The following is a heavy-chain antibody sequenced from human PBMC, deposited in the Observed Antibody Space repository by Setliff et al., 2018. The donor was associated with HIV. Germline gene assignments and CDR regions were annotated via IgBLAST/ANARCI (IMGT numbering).Heavy chain of an antibody. J-gene: IGHJ1*01. D-gene: IGHD3-3*01. CDR1: GFTFSFYA. V-gene: IGHV3-23*01. CDR3: GNGPPLDLYFQH. CDR2: ISGSNDISGSRNST. Sequence: QPGGSLRLSCAASGFTFSFYAMSWVRQAPGKGLEWVSNISGSNDISGSRNSTHYAESVKGRYTISRDNSKNTLYLQMNSLRAEDTAVYYCGNGPPLDLYFQHWGQGTLVTVSS.